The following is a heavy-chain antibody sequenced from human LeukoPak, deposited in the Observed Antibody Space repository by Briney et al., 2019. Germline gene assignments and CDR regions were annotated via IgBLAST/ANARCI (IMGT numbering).Heavy chain of an antibody. Sequence: GRSLRLSCAASGFTFSSYGMHWVRQAPGKGLEWVAVIWYDGSNKYNADSVKGRFTISRDNSKNTLYLQMNSLRAEDTAVYYCAKAPTVTTVYFQHWGQGTLVTVSS. V-gene: IGHV3-33*06. J-gene: IGHJ1*01. D-gene: IGHD4-17*01. CDR2: IWYDGSNK. CDR3: AKAPTVTTVYFQH. CDR1: GFTFSSYG.